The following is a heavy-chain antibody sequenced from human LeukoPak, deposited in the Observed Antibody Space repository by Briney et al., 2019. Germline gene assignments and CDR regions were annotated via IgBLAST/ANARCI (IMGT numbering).Heavy chain of an antibody. CDR3: ARRDGSAYYYTLDI. Sequence: GGSLRLSCAASGFTFSSYTMNWVRQAPGKGLEWVSSISSSSSYIFYADSLKGRFTISRDNAKNSLYLQMNSLSAEDTAVYYCARRDGSAYYYTLDIWGQGTMVTVSS. J-gene: IGHJ3*02. CDR1: GFTFSSYT. D-gene: IGHD3-22*01. CDR2: ISSSSSYI. V-gene: IGHV3-21*01.